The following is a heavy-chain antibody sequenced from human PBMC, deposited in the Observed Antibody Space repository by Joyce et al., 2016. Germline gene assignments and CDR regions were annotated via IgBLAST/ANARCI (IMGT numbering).Heavy chain of an antibody. Sequence: EAQLVESGGGLVQPGGSLRLSCAASGFAFGTHWMYWVRQAPGKGLEWVSHIYRDAGGANNANSGKGLFTIASDNAKSLLYLEMNSLRVDDTAVYYCSRGGYGHSLDAWGQGTTVTVSS. J-gene: IGHJ6*02. CDR2: IYRDAGGA. D-gene: IGHD5-12*01. V-gene: IGHV3-74*01. CDR1: GFAFGTHW. CDR3: SRGGYGHSLDA.